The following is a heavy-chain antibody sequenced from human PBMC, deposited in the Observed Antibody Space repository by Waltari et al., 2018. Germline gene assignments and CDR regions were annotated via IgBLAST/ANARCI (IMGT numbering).Heavy chain of an antibody. CDR1: GVPVPRPY. J-gene: IGHJ4*02. Sequence: GLLPPVGSLRLSCAVSGVPVPRPYMSWVRQAPGKGLEGVSCIDSWVMKYYADSVKGRFTISRDNSKNTLYRQMNSLRAEDPAVYYCAGCRPLDFYFDYWGQGNLVT. CDR2: IDSWVMK. V-gene: IGHV3-53*01. CDR3: AGCRPLDFYFDY.